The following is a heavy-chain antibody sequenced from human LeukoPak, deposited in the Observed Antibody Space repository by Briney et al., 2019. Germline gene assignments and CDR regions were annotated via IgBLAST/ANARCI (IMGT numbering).Heavy chain of an antibody. Sequence: ASVKVSCKASGYRFTSYGISWVRRAPGQGLEWMGWISAYNGNTNYAQNLQGRVTMTTDILTSTAYMDLRSLRSDDTAVYYCARDRHTAMVRPTDFDYWGQGTLVTVSS. J-gene: IGHJ4*02. CDR1: GYRFTSYG. D-gene: IGHD5-18*01. CDR3: ARDRHTAMVRPTDFDY. CDR2: ISAYNGNT. V-gene: IGHV1-18*01.